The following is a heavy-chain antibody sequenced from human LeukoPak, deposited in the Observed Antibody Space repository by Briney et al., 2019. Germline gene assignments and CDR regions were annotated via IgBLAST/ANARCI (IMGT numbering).Heavy chain of an antibody. CDR3: ARDLRIVGATKGGIYYYYYMDV. Sequence: GGSLRLSCAASGFTFSSYSMNWVRQAPGKGLEWVSFISSSSSYIYYADSVKGRFSISRDNAKNSLYLQMNSLRVEDTAVYYCARDLRIVGATKGGIYYYYYMDVWGKGTTVTVSS. CDR1: GFTFSSYS. V-gene: IGHV3-21*01. D-gene: IGHD1-26*01. J-gene: IGHJ6*03. CDR2: ISSSSSYI.